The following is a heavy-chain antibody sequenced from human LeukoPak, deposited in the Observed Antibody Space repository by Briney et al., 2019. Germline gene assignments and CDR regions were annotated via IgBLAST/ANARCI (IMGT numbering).Heavy chain of an antibody. CDR3: ARRTTVVTPPDY. J-gene: IGHJ4*02. Sequence: PSETLSLTCTVSGGSISSSSYFWAWIRQPPGKGLEWIGSISYSGSTYYNPSLKSRATISVDTSKNQFTLNLSSVTAADTAVYYCARRTTVVTPPDYWGQGTLVTVSS. CDR2: ISYSGST. D-gene: IGHD4-23*01. V-gene: IGHV4-39*01. CDR1: GGSISSSSYF.